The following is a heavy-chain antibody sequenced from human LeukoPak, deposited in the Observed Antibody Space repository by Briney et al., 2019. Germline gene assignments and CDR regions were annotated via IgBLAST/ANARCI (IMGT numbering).Heavy chain of an antibody. CDR3: ARDGDYGPYYYGMDV. CDR2: ISAYNGNT. Sequence: ASVKVSCKASGYTFTSYGISWVRQAPGQGLEWMGWISAYNGNTNYAQKLQGRVTMTTDTSTSTAYMELRSLRSDDTAVYYCARDGDYGPYYYGMDVWGQGTTVTVSS. CDR1: GYTFTSYG. V-gene: IGHV1-18*01. J-gene: IGHJ6*02. D-gene: IGHD4-17*01.